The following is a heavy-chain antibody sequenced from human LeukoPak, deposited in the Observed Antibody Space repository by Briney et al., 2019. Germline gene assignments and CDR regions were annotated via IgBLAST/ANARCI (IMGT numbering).Heavy chain of an antibody. V-gene: IGHV3-53*01. CDR1: GFTVSSNY. CDR3: AREYCSGGSCYFDF. CDR2: IYSGGST. J-gene: IGHJ4*02. Sequence: GGSLRLSCAASGFTVSSNYMSWVRQAPGKGLEWASVIYSGGSTYYADSVKGRFTISRDNSKNTLYLQMNSLRAEDTAVYYCAREYCSGGSCYFDFWGQGTLVTVSS. D-gene: IGHD2-15*01.